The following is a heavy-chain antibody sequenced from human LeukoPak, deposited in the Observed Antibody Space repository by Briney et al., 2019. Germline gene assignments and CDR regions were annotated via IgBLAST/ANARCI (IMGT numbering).Heavy chain of an antibody. Sequence: PGGSLRLSCAASGFTFTSYSMNWVRQAPGKGLEWVSTISGGGGSTYYADSVKGRFTISRDNAKNSLYLQMNSLRAEDTAVYYCASDEGVTDAKGNHWGQGTLVTVSS. J-gene: IGHJ5*02. CDR1: GFTFTSYS. D-gene: IGHD2-21*02. CDR2: ISGGGGST. CDR3: ASDEGVTDAKGNH. V-gene: IGHV3-21*01.